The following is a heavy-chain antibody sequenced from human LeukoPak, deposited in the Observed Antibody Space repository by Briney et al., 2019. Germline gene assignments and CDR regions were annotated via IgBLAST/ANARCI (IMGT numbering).Heavy chain of an antibody. V-gene: IGHV3-23*01. D-gene: IGHD2-2*01. Sequence: GGSLRLSCAASGFTFSNYAMSWVRQAPGKGLEWVSAICASGGTTYYTDSVKGRFTISRDNSRNTLSLQMNSLRVEDTAVYYCAKEPREYCSSSSCPNWLDPWGQGTLVTVSS. J-gene: IGHJ5*02. CDR1: GFTFSNYA. CDR2: ICASGGTT. CDR3: AKEPREYCSSSSCPNWLDP.